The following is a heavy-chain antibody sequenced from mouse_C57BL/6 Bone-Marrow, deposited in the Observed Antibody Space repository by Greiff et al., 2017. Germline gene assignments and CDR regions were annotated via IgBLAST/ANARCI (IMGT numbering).Heavy chain of an antibody. CDR2: IDPEDGDT. CDR1: GFNIKDYY. D-gene: IGHD1-1*01. J-gene: IGHJ3*01. CDR3: TTPFTTVVATRAY. V-gene: IGHV14-1*01. Sequence: EVQLQASGAELVRPGASVKLSCTASGFNIKDYYMHWVKQRPEQGLEWIGRIDPEDGDTEYAPKFQGKATMTADTSSNTAYLQRSSLTSEDTAVYYCTTPFTTVVATRAYWGQGTLVTDSA.